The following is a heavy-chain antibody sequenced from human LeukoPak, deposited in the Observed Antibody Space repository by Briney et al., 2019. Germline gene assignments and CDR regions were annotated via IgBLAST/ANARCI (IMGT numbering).Heavy chain of an antibody. V-gene: IGHV4-34*01. J-gene: IGHJ4*02. CDR2: TNHSGGT. Sequence: SETLSLTCAVYGGSFSGYYWSWIRQPPEKGLEWIGETNHSGGTNYNPSLKSRVTISVDTSKNQFSLKLTSVTAADTAVYYCARGSRLTATRCFDYWGQGTLVTVSS. D-gene: IGHD4-11*01. CDR1: GGSFSGYY. CDR3: ARGSRLTATRCFDY.